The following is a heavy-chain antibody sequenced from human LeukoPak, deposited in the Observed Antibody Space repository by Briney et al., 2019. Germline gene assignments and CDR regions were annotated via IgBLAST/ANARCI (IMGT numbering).Heavy chain of an antibody. D-gene: IGHD3-9*01. CDR3: ARGLRYFDWLLSFDY. V-gene: IGHV1-2*02. Sequence: ASVKVSCKASGYTFTGYYMHWVRQAPGQGLEWMGWINPNSGGTNYAQKFQGRVTMTRDTSISTAYMELSRLRSDETAVYYCARGLRYFDWLLSFDYWGQGTLVTVSS. CDR1: GYTFTGYY. CDR2: INPNSGGT. J-gene: IGHJ4*02.